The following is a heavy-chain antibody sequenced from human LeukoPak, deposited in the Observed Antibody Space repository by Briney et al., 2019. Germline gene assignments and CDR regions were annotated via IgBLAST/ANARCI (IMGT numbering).Heavy chain of an antibody. Sequence: SETLSLTCTVSGGSISSSSYYWGWIRQPPGKGLEWIGSIYYSGSTYYNPSLKSRVTISVDTSKNQFSLKLSSVTPADTAVYYCARKYYYDSERGAFDMWGQGTVVSVTS. CDR1: GGSISSSSYY. J-gene: IGHJ3*02. V-gene: IGHV4-39*07. CDR3: ARKYYYDSERGAFDM. CDR2: IYYSGST. D-gene: IGHD3-22*01.